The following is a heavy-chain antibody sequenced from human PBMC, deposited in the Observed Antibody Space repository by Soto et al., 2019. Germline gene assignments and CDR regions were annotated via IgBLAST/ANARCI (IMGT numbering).Heavy chain of an antibody. CDR3: AKAVNLGFYDSSGFHIDY. D-gene: IGHD3-22*01. Sequence: PGGSLRLSCAASGFTFSSYAMSWVRQAPGKGLEWVSAISGSGGSTYYADSVKGRFTISRDNSKNTLYLQMNSLRAEDTAVYYCAKAVNLGFYDSSGFHIDYWGQGALVTVSS. CDR2: ISGSGGST. CDR1: GFTFSSYA. V-gene: IGHV3-23*01. J-gene: IGHJ4*02.